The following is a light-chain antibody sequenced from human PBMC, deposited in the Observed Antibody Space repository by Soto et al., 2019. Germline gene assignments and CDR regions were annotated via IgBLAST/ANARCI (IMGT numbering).Light chain of an antibody. CDR1: SSDVGGYKY. V-gene: IGLV2-11*01. CDR3: CSYTGSFYI. Sequence: QSALTQPRSVSVSPGQSVTISCTGTSSDVGGYKYVSWYQQHPGKAPKVIIFDVNKRPSGVPGRLSGSKSGNTASLTISGLQTEDDADYYCCSYTGSFYIFGTGTKVTVL. J-gene: IGLJ1*01. CDR2: DVN.